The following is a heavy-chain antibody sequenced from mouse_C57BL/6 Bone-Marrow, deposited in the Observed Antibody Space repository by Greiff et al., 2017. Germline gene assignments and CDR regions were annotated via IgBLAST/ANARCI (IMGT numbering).Heavy chain of an antibody. CDR1: GFNIKDDY. D-gene: IGHD1-1*01. J-gene: IGHJ2*01. V-gene: IGHV14-4*01. CDR2: IDPENGDT. CDR3: PMCYGSRCYFDY. Sequence: VQLQQSGAELVRPGASVKLSCTASGFNIKDDYMHWVKQRPEQGLEWIGWIDPENGDTEYASKFQGKATITADTSSNTAYLQLSSLTSEDTAVYYGPMCYGSRCYFDYWGQGTTRTVSS.